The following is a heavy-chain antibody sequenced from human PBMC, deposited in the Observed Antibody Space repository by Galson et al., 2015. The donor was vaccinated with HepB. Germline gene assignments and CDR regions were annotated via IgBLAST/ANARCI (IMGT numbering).Heavy chain of an antibody. J-gene: IGHJ1*01. CDR3: ARSSSGWYLEYFQH. Sequence: SVKVSCKASRYTFTSYAMNWVRQAPGQGLEWMGWINTNTGNPTYAQGFTGRFVFSLDTSVSTAYLQISSLKAEDTAVYYCARSSSGWYLEYFQHWGQGTLVTVSS. V-gene: IGHV7-4-1*02. CDR2: INTNTGNP. D-gene: IGHD6-19*01. CDR1: RYTFTSYA.